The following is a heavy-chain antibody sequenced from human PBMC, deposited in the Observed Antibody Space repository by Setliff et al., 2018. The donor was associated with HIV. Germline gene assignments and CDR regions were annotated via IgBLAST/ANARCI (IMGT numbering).Heavy chain of an antibody. Sequence: PGASVKVSCKASGYTFTSYYMHWVRQAPGQGLEWMGIINPSGGSTSYAQKFQGRVTMTRDTSTSTVYMELSSLRSEDTAVYYCARDLLSGWYHYYYYMDVWGKGTTVTVSS. D-gene: IGHD6-19*01. CDR1: GYTFTSYY. CDR2: INPSGGST. V-gene: IGHV1-46*03. J-gene: IGHJ6*03. CDR3: ARDLLSGWYHYYYYMDV.